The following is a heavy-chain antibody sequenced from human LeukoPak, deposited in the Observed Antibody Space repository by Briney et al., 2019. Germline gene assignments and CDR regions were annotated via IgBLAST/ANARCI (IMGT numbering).Heavy chain of an antibody. Sequence: GGSLRLSCEASGFIFSGYDMSWFRQAPGKGLEWVSYISSSGSTIYYADSVKGRFTISRDNAKNSLYLQMNSLRAEDTAVYYCARGGRWLQFNNFDYWGQGTLVTVSS. D-gene: IGHD5-12*01. CDR2: ISSSGSTI. CDR3: ARGGRWLQFNNFDY. CDR1: GFIFSGYD. V-gene: IGHV3-11*01. J-gene: IGHJ4*02.